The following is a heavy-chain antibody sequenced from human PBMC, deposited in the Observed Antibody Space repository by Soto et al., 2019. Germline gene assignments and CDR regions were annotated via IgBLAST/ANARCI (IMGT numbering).Heavy chain of an antibody. D-gene: IGHD2-15*01. CDR3: ARFVGQTYYYYGMDV. CDR2: ISAYNGNT. J-gene: IGHJ6*02. CDR1: GYTFTSYG. Sequence: ASVKVSCKASGYTFTSYGISWVRQAPGQGLEWMGWISAYNGNTNYAQKLQGRVTMTTDTSTSTAYMELRSPRSDDTAVYYCARFVGQTYYYYGMDVWGQGTTVTVSS. V-gene: IGHV1-18*01.